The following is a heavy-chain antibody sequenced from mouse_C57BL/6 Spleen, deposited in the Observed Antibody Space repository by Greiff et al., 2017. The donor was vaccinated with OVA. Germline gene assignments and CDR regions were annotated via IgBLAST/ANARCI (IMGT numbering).Heavy chain of an antibody. V-gene: IGHV5-17*01. CDR2: ISSGTSTI. CDR1: GFTFSDYG. Sequence: EVKLMESGGGLVKPGGSLKLSCAASGFTFSDYGMHWVRQAPEKGLEWVAYISSGTSTIYYADTVKGRFTISRDNAKNTLFLQMTSLRSEDTAMYYCARRSNYLFFDYWGQGTTLTVSS. J-gene: IGHJ2*01. D-gene: IGHD2-5*01. CDR3: ARRSNYLFFDY.